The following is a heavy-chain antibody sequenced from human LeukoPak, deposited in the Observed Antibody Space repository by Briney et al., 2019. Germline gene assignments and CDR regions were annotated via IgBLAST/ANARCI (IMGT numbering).Heavy chain of an antibody. CDR1: GGSISSYY. CDR3: VRGGLVGASAY. CDR2: IYYSGST. D-gene: IGHD1-26*01. J-gene: IGHJ4*02. V-gene: IGHV4-59*01. Sequence: SETLSLTCTVSGGSISSYYWSWIRQPPGKGLEWIGYIYYSGSTNYNPSLKSRVTISVDTSKNQFSLKLSSVTAADTAVYYCVRGGLVGASAYWGQGTLVTVSS.